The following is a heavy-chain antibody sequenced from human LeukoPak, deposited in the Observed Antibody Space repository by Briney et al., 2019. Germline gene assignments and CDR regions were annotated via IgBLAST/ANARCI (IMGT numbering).Heavy chain of an antibody. J-gene: IGHJ6*03. CDR1: GVTFSSYA. Sequence: GGSLRLSCAASGVTFSSYAMHWVRQAPGKGLERVAVISYDGSNEYYADSVKGRFTISRDNSKNTLYLQMNSLRAEDTAVYYCARDRASSQPYYMDVWGKGTTVTVSS. D-gene: IGHD6-13*01. CDR3: ARDRASSQPYYMDV. V-gene: IGHV3-30*01. CDR2: ISYDGSNE.